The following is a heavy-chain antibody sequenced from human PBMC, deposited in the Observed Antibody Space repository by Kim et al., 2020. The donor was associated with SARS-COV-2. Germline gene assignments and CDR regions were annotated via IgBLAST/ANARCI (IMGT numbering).Heavy chain of an antibody. Sequence: SETLSLTCTVSGGSISSYYWSWIRQPPGKGLEWIGYIYYSGSTNYNPSLKSRVTISVDTSKNQFSLKLSSVTAADTAVYYCARGPSLGAEYYYYYYMDVWGKGTTVTVSS. D-gene: IGHD3-16*01. CDR1: GGSISSYY. CDR2: IYYSGST. J-gene: IGHJ6*03. CDR3: ARGPSLGAEYYYYYYMDV. V-gene: IGHV4-59*01.